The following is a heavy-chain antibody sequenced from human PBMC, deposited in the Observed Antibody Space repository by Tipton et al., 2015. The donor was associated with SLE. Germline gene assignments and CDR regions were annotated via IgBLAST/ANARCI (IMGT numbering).Heavy chain of an antibody. Sequence: TLSLTCTVSGGSISSYYWSWIRQPPGKGLEWIGYIYYSGSTNYNPSLRSRVTMSVDTSKNQFSLKLSSVTAADTAVYYCARTHYYDHTGYSLLDYWGQGTLVTVSS. D-gene: IGHD3-22*01. CDR2: IYYSGST. V-gene: IGHV4-59*01. CDR1: GGSISSYY. CDR3: ARTHYYDHTGYSLLDY. J-gene: IGHJ4*02.